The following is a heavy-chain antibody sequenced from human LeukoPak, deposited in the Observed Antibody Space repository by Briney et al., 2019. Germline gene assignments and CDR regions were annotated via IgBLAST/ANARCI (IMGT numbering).Heavy chain of an antibody. Sequence: GGSLRLSCAPSGFTFTSYAMSWVRQAPGKGLEWVSAISGSGGSTYYADSVKGRFTISRDNSKNTLYLQMNSLRAEDTAVYYCAKSHYYDSSGYYYHPYYFDYWGQGTLVTVSS. V-gene: IGHV3-23*01. CDR3: AKSHYYDSSGYYYHPYYFDY. D-gene: IGHD3-22*01. CDR1: GFTFTSYA. J-gene: IGHJ4*02. CDR2: ISGSGGST.